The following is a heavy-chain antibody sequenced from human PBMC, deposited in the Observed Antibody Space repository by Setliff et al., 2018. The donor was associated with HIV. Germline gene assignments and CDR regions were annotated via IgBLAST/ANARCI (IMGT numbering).Heavy chain of an antibody. J-gene: IGHJ4*02. D-gene: IGHD1-1*01. CDR1: GLDIGDYW. CDR2: INPDGNER. V-gene: IGHV3-7*03. Sequence: GGSLSLSCVASGLDIGDYWMTWVRQAPGKGLGWVANINPDGNERYYMESVQGRFTISRDNIQNSLLLQMNSLTADDAAVYYCARVRTSTGAQYWGQGTLVTVSS. CDR3: ARVRTSTGAQY.